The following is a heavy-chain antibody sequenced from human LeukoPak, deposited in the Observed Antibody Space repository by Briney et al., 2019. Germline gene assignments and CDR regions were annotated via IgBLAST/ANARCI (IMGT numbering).Heavy chain of an antibody. V-gene: IGHV3-72*01. D-gene: IGHD3-10*01. CDR2: SRNKAKSYTT. CDR3: ARGRITDY. Sequence: GGSLRLSCAASGFTFSDHYMDWVRQAPENGLEWVGRSRNKAKSYTTEYASSVKSRFTISRDDSKNSVYLQMNSLKTEDTAVYYCARGRITDYWGQGTLVTVSS. CDR1: GFTFSDHY. J-gene: IGHJ4*02.